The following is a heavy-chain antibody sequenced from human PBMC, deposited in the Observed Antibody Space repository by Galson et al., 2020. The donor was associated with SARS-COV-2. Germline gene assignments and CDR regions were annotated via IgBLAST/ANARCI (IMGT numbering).Heavy chain of an antibody. CDR1: GYTFTSYG. D-gene: IGHD6-13*01. J-gene: IGHJ1*01. CDR2: ISAYNGNT. V-gene: IGHV1-18*01. Sequence: ASVKVSCKASGYTFTSYGISWVRQAPRQGLEWMGWISAYNGNTNYAQKLQGRVTMTTDTSTSTAYMELRSLRSDDTAVYYCARSGYSSSWYIEYFQHWGQGTLVTVSS. CDR3: ARSGYSSSWYIEYFQH.